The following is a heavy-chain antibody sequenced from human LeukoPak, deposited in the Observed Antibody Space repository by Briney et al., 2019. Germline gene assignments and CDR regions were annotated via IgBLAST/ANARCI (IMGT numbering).Heavy chain of an antibody. CDR2: IYYSGST. CDR3: ARATGNTDY. CDR1: GASINSSTYS. Sequence: ETLSLTCAVSGASINSSTYSWGWIRQPPGKGLEWIGSIYYSGSTYYNPSLKSRVTISVDTSNNQFSLKPSSVTAADTAVYYCARATGNTDYWGQGTLVTVSS. J-gene: IGHJ4*02. D-gene: IGHD1-26*01. V-gene: IGHV4-39*01.